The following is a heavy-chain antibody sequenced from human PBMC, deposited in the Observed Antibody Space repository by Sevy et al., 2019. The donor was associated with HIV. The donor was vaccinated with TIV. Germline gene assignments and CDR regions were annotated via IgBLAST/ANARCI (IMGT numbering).Heavy chain of an antibody. CDR3: VRGGAFGVVIRSYGMDV. J-gene: IGHJ6*02. V-gene: IGHV1-2*02. D-gene: IGHD3-3*01. CDR2: INPNSGGT. CDR1: GYTFTGYY. Sequence: ASVKVSCKASGYTFTGYYMHWVRQAPGQGPEWMGWINPNSGGTNYAQKFQGRVTVTRDTSISTAYMELSRLRSDDTAVYYCVRGGAFGVVIRSYGMDVWGQGTTVTVSS.